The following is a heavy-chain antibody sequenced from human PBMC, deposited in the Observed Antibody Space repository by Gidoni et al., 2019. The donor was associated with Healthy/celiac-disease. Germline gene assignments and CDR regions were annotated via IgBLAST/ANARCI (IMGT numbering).Heavy chain of an antibody. V-gene: IGHV3-23*01. CDR3: AKGGEGLLWFGELLLLDY. D-gene: IGHD3-10*01. J-gene: IGHJ4*02. Sequence: EVPLLESGGGLVQPGGSLRLSCAASGFTFSSYAMSWVRQAPGKGLEWGSAISGSGGSTYYADSVKGRFTISRDNSKNTLYLQMNSLRAEDTAVYYCAKGGEGLLWFGELLLLDYWGQGTLVTVSS. CDR2: ISGSGGST. CDR1: GFTFSSYA.